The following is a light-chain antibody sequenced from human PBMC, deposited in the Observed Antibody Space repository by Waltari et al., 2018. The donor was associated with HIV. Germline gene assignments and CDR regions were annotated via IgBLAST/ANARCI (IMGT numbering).Light chain of an antibody. J-gene: IGLJ1*01. CDR1: SSNVGSKP. CDR3: VAWDDSLSGYV. CDR2: RDY. Sequence: QSVLTQPPSASGTLGQSVTISCPGSSSNVGSKPVYWFQQVSGTAPKLLIYRDYQCRSGTPNRFCGSKSGASASLTISGRLSEDEADYYGVAWDDSLSGYVCGTGTKVSVL. V-gene: IGLV1-47*01.